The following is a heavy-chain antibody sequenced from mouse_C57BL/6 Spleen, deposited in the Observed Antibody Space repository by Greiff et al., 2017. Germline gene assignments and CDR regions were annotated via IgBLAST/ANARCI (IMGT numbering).Heavy chain of an antibody. Sequence: EVQLQQSGPGLVKPSQSLSLTCSVTGYSITSGYYWNWIRQFPGNKLEWMGYISYDGSNNYNPSLKNRISITRDTSKNQFFLKLNSVTTEDTATYYWARGRYGSSPYFDYWGQGTTLTVSS. J-gene: IGHJ2*01. V-gene: IGHV3-6*01. CDR1: GYSITSGYY. CDR3: ARGRYGSSPYFDY. D-gene: IGHD1-1*01. CDR2: ISYDGSN.